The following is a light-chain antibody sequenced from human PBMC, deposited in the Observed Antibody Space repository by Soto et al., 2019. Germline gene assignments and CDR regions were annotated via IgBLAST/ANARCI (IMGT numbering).Light chain of an antibody. Sequence: QSALTQPASVSGSPGQSITISCTGTSSDVGGYNYVSWYQQHPGEAPKLMIYEVTNRPSGVSNRFSASKSGNTASLTISGLQVEDEADYYCTSYTSSTTWVFGGGTKVTVL. CDR3: TSYTSSTTWV. V-gene: IGLV2-14*01. CDR1: SSDVGGYNY. CDR2: EVT. J-gene: IGLJ3*02.